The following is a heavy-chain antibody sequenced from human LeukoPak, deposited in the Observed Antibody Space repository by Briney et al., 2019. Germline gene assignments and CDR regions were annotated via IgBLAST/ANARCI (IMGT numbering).Heavy chain of an antibody. CDR3: AKVYDSSGYYYAHREGDFDY. CDR2: ISGSGGSI. D-gene: IGHD3-22*01. Sequence: PGGSLRLSCAASGFTFSSYAMSWVRQAPGKGLEWVSAISGSGGSIYYADSVKGRFTISRDNSKNTLYLQMNSLRAEDTAVYYCAKVYDSSGYYYAHREGDFDYWGQGTLVTVSS. J-gene: IGHJ4*02. CDR1: GFTFSSYA. V-gene: IGHV3-23*01.